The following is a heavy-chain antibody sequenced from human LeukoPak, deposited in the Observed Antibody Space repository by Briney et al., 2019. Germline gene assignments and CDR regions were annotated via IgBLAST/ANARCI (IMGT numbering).Heavy chain of an antibody. CDR1: GFTFRTYA. CDR2: IWYDGSNK. CDR3: ARDAVGTGTTRDSDY. J-gene: IGHJ4*02. D-gene: IGHD1-7*01. Sequence: GGSLRLSCAASGFTFRTYAMHWVRQAPGKGPEWVAVIWYDGSNKYYADSVKGRFTISRDNSKNTLYLQMNSLRAEDTAVYYCARDAVGTGTTRDSDYWGQGTLVTVSS. V-gene: IGHV3-33*01.